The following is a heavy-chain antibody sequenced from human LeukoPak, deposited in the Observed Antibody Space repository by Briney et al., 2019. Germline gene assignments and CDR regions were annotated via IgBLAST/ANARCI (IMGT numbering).Heavy chain of an antibody. CDR3: AREAEALYYDFWSGYYLTDY. Sequence: GRSLRLSCAASGFTFSSYWMSWVRQAPGKGLEWVANIKQDGSEKHYVDSVKGRFTISRDNAKNSLYLQMNSLRAEDTAVYYCAREAEALYYDFWSGYYLTDYWGQGTLVTVSS. CDR1: GFTFSSYW. CDR2: IKQDGSEK. D-gene: IGHD3-3*01. V-gene: IGHV3-7*01. J-gene: IGHJ4*02.